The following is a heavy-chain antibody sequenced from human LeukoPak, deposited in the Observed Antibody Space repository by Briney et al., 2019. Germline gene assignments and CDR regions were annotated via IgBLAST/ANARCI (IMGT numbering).Heavy chain of an antibody. CDR2: INPNSGGT. CDR3: AGTSWYYFEY. J-gene: IGHJ4*02. V-gene: IGHV1-2*02. D-gene: IGHD6-13*01. Sequence: ASVKVSCKASGYTFSDYYIQWVRQAPGQGLEWMGWINPNSGGTNYAQKFQGRVTMTRDTSISTAYMELSRLKSDDTAVYYCAGTSWYYFEYWGQGTLVTVSS. CDR1: GYTFSDYY.